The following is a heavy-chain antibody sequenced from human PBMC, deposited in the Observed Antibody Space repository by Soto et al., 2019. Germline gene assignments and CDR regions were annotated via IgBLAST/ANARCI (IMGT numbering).Heavy chain of an antibody. V-gene: IGHV4-4*07. CDR1: GDSMSTYY. CDR2: ISATGTT. Sequence: SETLSLTCTVSGDSMSTYYWNWIRQSAEKGLEWIGRISATGTTTYIPSLKSRITLSVDTSKNEFSLNLKFVTAADTAVYFCASDQPGVADFRGPGTLVTVSS. CDR3: ASDQPGVADF. D-gene: IGHD2-15*01. J-gene: IGHJ4*03.